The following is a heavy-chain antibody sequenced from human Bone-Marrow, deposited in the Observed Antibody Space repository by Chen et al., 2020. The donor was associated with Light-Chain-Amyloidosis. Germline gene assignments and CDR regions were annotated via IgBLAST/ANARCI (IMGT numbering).Heavy chain of an antibody. CDR2: IYPDDSDA. D-gene: IGHD5-12*01. CDR3: ARRRDGYNFDY. Sequence: EVQLEQSGPEVKKPGEALKISCTGRGYTFPNYWIGWVRQMPGKGLEWMGVIYPDDSDARYSPSFEGQVTISADKSITTAYLQWRSLKASDTAMYYCARRRDGYNFDYWGQGTLVTVSS. J-gene: IGHJ4*02. V-gene: IGHV5-51*01. CDR1: GYTFPNYW.